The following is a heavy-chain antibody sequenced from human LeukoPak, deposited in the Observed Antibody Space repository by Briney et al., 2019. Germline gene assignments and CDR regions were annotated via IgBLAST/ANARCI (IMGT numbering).Heavy chain of an antibody. CDR1: GFTFRNYA. CDR2: ISYDGSNK. CDR3: ARGYCSGGNCWFGP. D-gene: IGHD2-15*01. V-gene: IGHV3-30*04. J-gene: IGHJ5*02. Sequence: PGRSLRLSCAASGFTFRNYAMHWVRQAPGKGLEWVAVISYDGSNKNYADSVKGRFTISRDNSKNTLYLEMNSLRVEDTAVYYCARGYCSGGNCWFGPWGQGTLVTVSS.